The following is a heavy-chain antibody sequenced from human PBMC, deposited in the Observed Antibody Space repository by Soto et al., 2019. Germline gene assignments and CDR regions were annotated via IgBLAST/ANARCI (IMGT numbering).Heavy chain of an antibody. V-gene: IGHV1-18*01. CDR1: GYTFTSYG. D-gene: IGHD2-15*01. Sequence: ASVKVYCKASGYTFTSYGISWVRQAPGQGLEWMGWISAYNGNTNYAQKLQGRVTMTTDTSTSTAYMELRSLRSDDTAVYYCARDRPPVVSRAYYYYGMDVWGQGTTVTVSS. CDR2: ISAYNGNT. J-gene: IGHJ6*02. CDR3: ARDRPPVVSRAYYYYGMDV.